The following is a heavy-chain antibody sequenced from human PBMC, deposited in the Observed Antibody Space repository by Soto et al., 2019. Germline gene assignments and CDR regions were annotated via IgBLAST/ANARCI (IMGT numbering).Heavy chain of an antibody. J-gene: IGHJ4*02. CDR1: GYTFTSYA. CDR2: INAGNGNT. CDR3: ARDLLTTGQGMFDY. V-gene: IGHV1-3*01. Sequence: QVQLVQSGAEVKKPGASVKVSCKASGYTFTSYAMHWVRQAPGQRLEWMGWINAGNGNTKYSQKFQGRGTITRDTSASTAYMELSSLRSEDTAVYYCARDLLTTGQGMFDYWGQGTLVTVSS. D-gene: IGHD1-1*01.